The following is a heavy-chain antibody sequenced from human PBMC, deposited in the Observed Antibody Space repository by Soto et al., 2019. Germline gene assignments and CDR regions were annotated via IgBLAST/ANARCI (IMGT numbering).Heavy chain of an antibody. D-gene: IGHD6-6*01. CDR2: INPNSGGT. J-gene: IGHJ6*02. CDR3: ARSRRQVVHNGMDV. V-gene: IGHV1-2*02. Sequence: ASVKVSCKASGYTFTGYYMHWVRQAPGQGLEWMGWINPNSGGTNYAQKFQGRVTMTRDTSISTAYMELSRLRSDDTAVYYRARSRRQVVHNGMDVWGQGTTVTVSS. CDR1: GYTFTGYY.